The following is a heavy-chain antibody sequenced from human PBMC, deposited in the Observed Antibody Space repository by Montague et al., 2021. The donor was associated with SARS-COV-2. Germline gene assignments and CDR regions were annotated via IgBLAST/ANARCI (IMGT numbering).Heavy chain of an antibody. Sequence: SDTLSLTCTVSGGSIGGGAYFGAWIRQPPGKGLEWIGSVYYTGNTYYNPSLKSRVTLSVGSSKNQFSLTVSSVTAADTAVYYCARRTPAGGVFDYWGQGTLVTVSS. CDR3: ARRTPAGGVFDY. CDR2: VYYTGNT. D-gene: IGHD4-23*01. V-gene: IGHV4-39*01. CDR1: GGSIGGGAYF. J-gene: IGHJ4*02.